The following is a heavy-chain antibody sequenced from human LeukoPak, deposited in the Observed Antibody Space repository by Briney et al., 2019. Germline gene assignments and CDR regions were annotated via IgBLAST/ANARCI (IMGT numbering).Heavy chain of an antibody. J-gene: IGHJ4*02. Sequence: SETLSLTCTVSGVSISSYYWSWIRQPPGKGLEWIAYIYYSGSTNYNPSLKSRVTISVDTFKNQFSLKLSSVTAADTAVYFCARHAPLGYSSSWYYFDYWGQGTLVTVSS. D-gene: IGHD6-13*01. V-gene: IGHV4-59*08. CDR1: GVSISSYY. CDR2: IYYSGST. CDR3: ARHAPLGYSSSWYYFDY.